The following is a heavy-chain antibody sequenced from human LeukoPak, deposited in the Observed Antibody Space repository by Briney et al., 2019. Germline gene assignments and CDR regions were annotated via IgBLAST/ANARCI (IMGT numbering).Heavy chain of an antibody. V-gene: IGHV3-23*01. CDR2: ISGSGSST. D-gene: IGHD6-6*01. J-gene: IGHJ4*02. CDR1: GFTFSSYA. CDR3: AKVSIAARAAYDY. Sequence: GGSLRLSCAASGFTFSSYAMSWVRQAPGKGLEWVSAISGSGSSTYYADSVKGRFTISRDNSKNTLYLQMNSLRAEGTAVYYCAKVSIAARAAYDYWGQGTLVTVSS.